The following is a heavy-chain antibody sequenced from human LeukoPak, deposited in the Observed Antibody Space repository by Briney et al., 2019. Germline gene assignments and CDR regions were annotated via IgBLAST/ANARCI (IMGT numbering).Heavy chain of an antibody. D-gene: IGHD2-2*01. CDR3: ARPGYCSSTSCYLDY. Sequence: GASVTVSCKASGCTFTSYYMHWVRQAPGQGLEWMGIINPSGGSTSYAQKFQGRVTMTRDTSTSTVYMELSSLRSEDTAVYYCARPGYCSSTSCYLDYWGQGTLVTVSS. CDR1: GCTFTSYY. CDR2: INPSGGST. V-gene: IGHV1-46*01. J-gene: IGHJ4*02.